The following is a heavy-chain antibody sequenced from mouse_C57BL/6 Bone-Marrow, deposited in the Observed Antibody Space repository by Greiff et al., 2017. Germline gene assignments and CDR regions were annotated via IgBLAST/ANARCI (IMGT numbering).Heavy chain of an antibody. J-gene: IGHJ3*01. Sequence: QVQLQQSGPELVKPGASVKISCKASGYAFSSSWMNWVKQRPGKGLEWIGRIYPGDGDTNYNGKFKGKATLTADKSSSTAYMQLSSLTSEDSAVYFCAREGTAQAEAWFAYWGQGTLVTVSA. CDR3: AREGTAQAEAWFAY. D-gene: IGHD3-2*02. CDR1: GYAFSSSW. CDR2: IYPGDGDT. V-gene: IGHV1-82*01.